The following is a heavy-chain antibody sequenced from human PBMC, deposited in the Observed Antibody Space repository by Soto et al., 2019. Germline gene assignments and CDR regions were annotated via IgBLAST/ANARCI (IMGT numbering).Heavy chain of an antibody. D-gene: IGHD2-2*01. V-gene: IGHV1-18*01. CDR1: GYTFTSYG. J-gene: IGHJ4*02. Sequence: QVQLVQSGAEVKKPGASVKVSCKASGYTFTSYGISWVRQAPGQGLEWMGWISAYNGNTNYAQKLQGRVTMTTDTSTSTAYMELRSLRSDDTAVYYCAWTSFYCSSTSCLLYWGQGTLVTVSS. CDR2: ISAYNGNT. CDR3: AWTSFYCSSTSCLLY.